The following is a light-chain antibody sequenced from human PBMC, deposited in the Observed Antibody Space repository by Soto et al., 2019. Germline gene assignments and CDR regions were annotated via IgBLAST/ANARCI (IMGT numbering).Light chain of an antibody. CDR2: ELA. CDR3: SSDAGDHNYV. Sequence: QSVLTQPPSASGSPGQSVTIPCTGTSSDVGAYDHVSWYQQHPGKAPKLIIYELAKRPAGVPDRFSGSKSGNTASLTVSGLQAEDEADYFCSSDAGDHNYVFGTGTKLTVL. J-gene: IGLJ1*01. CDR1: SSDVGAYDH. V-gene: IGLV2-8*01.